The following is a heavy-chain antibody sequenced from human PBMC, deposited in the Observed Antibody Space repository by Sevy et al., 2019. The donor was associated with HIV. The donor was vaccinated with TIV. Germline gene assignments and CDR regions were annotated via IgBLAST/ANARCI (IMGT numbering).Heavy chain of an antibody. CDR2: IIPVYGTT. CDR3: ARDMTCGGDCYYFDN. V-gene: IGHV1-69*13. D-gene: IGHD2-21*02. Sequence: ASVKVSCKASGDTFRKYVISWVRQAPGQGLEWMGGIIPVYGTTNYAQTFQPRVTFTADASTSTVYMELSRLRSEDTAVYYCARDMTCGGDCYYFDNWGQGTLVTVSS. CDR1: GDTFRKYV. J-gene: IGHJ4*02.